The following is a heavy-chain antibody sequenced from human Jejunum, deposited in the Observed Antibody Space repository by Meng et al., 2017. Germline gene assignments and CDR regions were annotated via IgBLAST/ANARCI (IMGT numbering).Heavy chain of an antibody. J-gene: IGHJ4*02. D-gene: IGHD2-8*01. V-gene: IGHV4-4*02. CDR1: GASISRTNW. CDR3: ARAYCTDVSCHDFFDS. Sequence: QVQLQESGPGLVKPSGTLSLTCAVSGASISRTNWWSWVRQPPGKGLEWIGKIDPSESTHYNPSLKGRVTISADRSKNQFSLRLTSVTAADTVIYYCARAYCTDVSCHDFFDSWGQGTLVTVSS. CDR2: IDPSEST.